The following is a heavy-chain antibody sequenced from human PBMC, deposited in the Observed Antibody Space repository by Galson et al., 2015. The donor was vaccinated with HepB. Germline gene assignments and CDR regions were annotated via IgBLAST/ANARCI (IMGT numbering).Heavy chain of an antibody. CDR1: GDSVSNNNAA. J-gene: IGHJ4*02. Sequence: CAISGDSVSNNNAAWNWIRQSPSRGLEWLGRTYYRSMWYNDYAPSVKSRITVSPETSRNQFSLELSAVTPDDTAVYFCAREEAGTYCFDNWGQGTLVTVSS. V-gene: IGHV6-1*01. CDR2: TYYRSMWYN. CDR3: AREEAGTYCFDN. D-gene: IGHD6-19*01.